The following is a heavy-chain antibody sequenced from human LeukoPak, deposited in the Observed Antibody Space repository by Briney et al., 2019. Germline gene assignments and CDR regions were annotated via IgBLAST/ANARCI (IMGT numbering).Heavy chain of an antibody. D-gene: IGHD4-11*01. J-gene: IGHJ4*02. V-gene: IGHV4-31*03. CDR1: GGSISSGGYY. Sequence: PSETLSLTCTVSGGSISSGGYYWSWIRQHPGKGLEWIGYIYYSGSTYYNPSLKSRVTISVDTSKNQFSLKLSSVTAADTAVYYCARDKPMDYRNYYFDYWGQGTLVTVSS. CDR3: ARDKPMDYRNYYFDY. CDR2: IYYSGST.